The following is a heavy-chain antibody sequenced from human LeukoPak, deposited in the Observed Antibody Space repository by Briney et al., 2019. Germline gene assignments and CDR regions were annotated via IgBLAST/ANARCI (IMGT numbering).Heavy chain of an antibody. J-gene: IGHJ6*02. CDR2: IYSGGST. CDR1: GFTVSSNY. CDR3: ASTGLGDSSSYYYYGMDV. Sequence: QTAESLRLSCAASGFTVSSNYMSWVSQAPGKGLEWVSVIYSGGSTYYADSVKGRFTISRHNSKNTLYLQMNSLRAEDTAVYYCASTGLGDSSSYYYYGMDVWGQGTTVTVSS. V-gene: IGHV3-53*04. D-gene: IGHD6-6*01.